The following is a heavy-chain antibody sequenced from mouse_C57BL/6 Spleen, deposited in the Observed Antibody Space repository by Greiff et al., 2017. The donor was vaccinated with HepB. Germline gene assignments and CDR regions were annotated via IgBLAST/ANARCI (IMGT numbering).Heavy chain of an antibody. J-gene: IGHJ4*01. CDR2: ISSGSSTI. V-gene: IGHV5-17*01. Sequence: VQLQQSGGGLVKPGGSLKLSCAASGFTFSDYGMHWVRQAPEKGLEWVAYISSGSSTIYYADTVKGRFTISRDNAKNTLFLQMTSLRSEDTAMYYCAKTTIYAMDYWGQGTSVTVSS. CDR3: AKTTIYAMDY. CDR1: GFTFSDYG. D-gene: IGHD1-1*01.